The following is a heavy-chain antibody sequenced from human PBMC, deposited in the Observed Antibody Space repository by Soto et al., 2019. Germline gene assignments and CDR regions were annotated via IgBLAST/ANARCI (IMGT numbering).Heavy chain of an antibody. V-gene: IGHV4-31*03. CDR1: GDSISSDGYY. CDR2: IYYSGST. CDR3: VRRHDALTGPDAFDV. D-gene: IGHD3-9*01. Sequence: QVQLQESGPGLVKASQTLSLTCTVSGDSISSDGYYLTWIRQHPGKGLEWIGDIYYSGSTSYNPSLDSRVTMSVHTSDNQLSLKLLSVTAADTAVYYCVRRHDALTGPDAFDVWGQGTKVTVSS. J-gene: IGHJ3*01.